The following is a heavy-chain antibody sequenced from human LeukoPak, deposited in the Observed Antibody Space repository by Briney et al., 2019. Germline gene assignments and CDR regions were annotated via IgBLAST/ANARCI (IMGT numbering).Heavy chain of an antibody. Sequence: GGSLRLSCGASGFTLSNSAMSWGRQGPGEGLEWVWAISGCGGSTYYADSVKGRFTISRDNSKNTLYLQMYSLRADDTAVYYCAKGGGGYPFDWGQGTRVTVSS. D-gene: IGHD5-12*01. CDR2: ISGCGGST. V-gene: IGHV3-23*01. J-gene: IGHJ4*02. CDR3: AKGGGGYPFD. CDR1: GFTLSNSA.